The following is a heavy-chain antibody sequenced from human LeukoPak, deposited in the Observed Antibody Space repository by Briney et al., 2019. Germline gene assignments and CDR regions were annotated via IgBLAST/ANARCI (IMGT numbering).Heavy chain of an antibody. CDR3: ARVSSGYYLDY. Sequence: GGSLRLSCAASGFTFSSYGMHWVRQAPGKGLEWVAVISYDGSNKYYADSVKGRFTISRDNSKNTLYLQMNSLRAEDTAVYYCARVSSGYYLDYWGQGTLVTVSS. CDR2: ISYDGSNK. V-gene: IGHV3-30*03. J-gene: IGHJ4*02. D-gene: IGHD3-22*01. CDR1: GFTFSSYG.